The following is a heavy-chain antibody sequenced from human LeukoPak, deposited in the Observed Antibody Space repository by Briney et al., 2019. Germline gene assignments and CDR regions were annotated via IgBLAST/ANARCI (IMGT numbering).Heavy chain of an antibody. J-gene: IGHJ4*02. CDR2: IRNDGSNI. D-gene: IGHD2-21*01. CDR1: GFTFSNYV. CDR3: ARDVFGDFDY. Sequence: GGSLRLSCAASGFTFSNYVMHWVRQAPGKGLEWVALIRNDGSNIYGDSVKGRFTISRDNSNNTLYLQLNSLRAEGTAVYYCARDVFGDFDYWGQGTLVTVSS. V-gene: IGHV3-30*02.